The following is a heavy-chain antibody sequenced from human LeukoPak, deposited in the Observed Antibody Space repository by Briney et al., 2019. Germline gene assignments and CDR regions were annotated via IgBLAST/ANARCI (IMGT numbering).Heavy chain of an antibody. D-gene: IGHD3-10*01. CDR1: GLTFSSYA. CDR3: AKDLVSGVIDY. Sequence: GGSLRLSCAASGLTFSSYAMNWVRQTPGKGLEWVSSITGHGTSTYYANSVKGRFTVSRDNSKNTVSLQMNSLRAEDTAVYYCAKDLVSGVIDYWGQGTLVTVSS. J-gene: IGHJ4*02. V-gene: IGHV3-23*01. CDR2: ITGHGTST.